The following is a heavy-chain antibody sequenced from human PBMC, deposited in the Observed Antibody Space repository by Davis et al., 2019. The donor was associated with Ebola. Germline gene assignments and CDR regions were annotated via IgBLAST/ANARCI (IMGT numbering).Heavy chain of an antibody. D-gene: IGHD6-13*01. V-gene: IGHV5-51*01. J-gene: IGHJ4*02. Sequence: GESLKISCKGSGYSFTTYWIGWLRQMPGQGLEWMGIIYAGDSDTRYSPSFEGQVTISVDRYISTAYLQWRSLKPSDTAMYYCARAEAGLAASTFDFWGQGTLVTVSS. CDR3: ARAEAGLAASTFDF. CDR1: GYSFTTYW. CDR2: IYAGDSDT.